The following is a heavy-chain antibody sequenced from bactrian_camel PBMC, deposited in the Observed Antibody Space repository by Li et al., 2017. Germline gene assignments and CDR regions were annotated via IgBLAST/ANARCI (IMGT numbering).Heavy chain of an antibody. J-gene: IGHJ4*01. Sequence: HVQLVESGGGLVQPGGSLRLSCAVSGYTYSSHCMGWFRQYPGEEREGIATIYTRDGSTNSDDSVKGRFTISRDNTKNILYLQMNNLKPEDTAMYYCAADVGSMSGNCQPNYWGQGTQVTVTS. CDR2: IYTRDGST. CDR1: GYTYSSHC. CDR3: AADVGSMSGNCQPNY. V-gene: IGHV3S1*01. D-gene: IGHD6*01.